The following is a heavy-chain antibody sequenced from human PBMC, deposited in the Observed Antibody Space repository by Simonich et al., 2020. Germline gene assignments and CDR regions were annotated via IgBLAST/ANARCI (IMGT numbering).Heavy chain of an antibody. CDR2: INPNSGGK. V-gene: IGHV1-2*06. CDR3: ARDYGSGSYYNALSDY. J-gene: IGHJ4*02. D-gene: IGHD3-10*01. CDR1: GYTFTGYY. Sequence: QVQLVQSGAEVKKPGASVKVSCKASGYTFTGYYMHWVRQAPGQGLEGMGRINPNSGGKNSAQKFQGRVTMTRDTSISTAYMELSRLRSDDTAVYYCARDYGSGSYYNALSDYWCQGTLVTVSS.